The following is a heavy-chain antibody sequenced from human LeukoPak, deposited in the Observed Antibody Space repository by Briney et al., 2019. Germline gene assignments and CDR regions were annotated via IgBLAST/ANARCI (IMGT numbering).Heavy chain of an antibody. CDR3: AKESGYYYDSSGYYDY. CDR2: ISSSSSYI. CDR1: GFTFSSYS. V-gene: IGHV3-21*04. J-gene: IGHJ4*02. D-gene: IGHD3-22*01. Sequence: GGSLRLSCAASGFTFSSYSMNWVRQAPGKGLEWVSSISSSSSYIYYADSVKGRFTISRDNSKNTLYLQMNSLRAEDTAVYYCAKESGYYYDSSGYYDYWGQGTLVTVSS.